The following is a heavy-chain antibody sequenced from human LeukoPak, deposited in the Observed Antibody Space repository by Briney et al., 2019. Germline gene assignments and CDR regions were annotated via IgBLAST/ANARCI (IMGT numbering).Heavy chain of an antibody. CDR3: TREVQTGAGAYLG. J-gene: IGHJ4*02. D-gene: IGHD1-26*01. CDR1: GFTFSSYA. V-gene: IGHV3-30-3*01. CDR2: ISYGGSNK. Sequence: GGSLRLSCAASGFTFSSYAMHWVRQAPGKGLEWAAVISYGGSNKYYADSVKGRFTITRDNAKNTLFLQMDSLRGDDTAVYYCTREVQTGAGAYLGWGQGALVTVSS.